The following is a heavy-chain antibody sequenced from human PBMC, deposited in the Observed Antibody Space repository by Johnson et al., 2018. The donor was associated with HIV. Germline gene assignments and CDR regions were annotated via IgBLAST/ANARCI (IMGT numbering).Heavy chain of an antibody. CDR1: GFTFSSYG. V-gene: IGHV3-30*03. Sequence: QVQLVESGGGVVRPGGSLRLSCAASGFTFSSYGMNWVRQAPGKGLEWVAVISYDGSNKYYADSVKGRFTISRDNSKNTLYLQMSSLRAEDTAVYYCARGGIIHDAFDIWGQGTMVTVSS. CDR2: ISYDGSNK. J-gene: IGHJ3*02. CDR3: ARGGIIHDAFDI. D-gene: IGHD1-1*01.